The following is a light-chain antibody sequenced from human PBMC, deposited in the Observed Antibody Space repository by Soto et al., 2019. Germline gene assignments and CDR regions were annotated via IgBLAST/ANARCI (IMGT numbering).Light chain of an antibody. J-gene: IGKJ1*01. Sequence: DIVMTQSPLSLPVTPGEPASISCSSSQSLLHSNGYNYLDWYLQRPGQSPQLLIYLGSNRASGVPDRFSGSGSGTDFTLKSSRVEAEDVGIYYCMPALQTPGTFGQGTKVEIK. CDR3: MPALQTPGT. CDR2: LGS. V-gene: IGKV2-28*01. CDR1: QSLLHSNGYNY.